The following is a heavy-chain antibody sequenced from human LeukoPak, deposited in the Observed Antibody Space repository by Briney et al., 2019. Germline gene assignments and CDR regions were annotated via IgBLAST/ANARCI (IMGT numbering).Heavy chain of an antibody. CDR3: ARAYGDYDYYYGMDV. CDR1: GFTLSSYS. J-gene: IGHJ6*02. Sequence: GGSLRLSCAASGFTLSSYSMNWVRQAPGKGLEWVSSISSSSSYIYYADSVKGRFTTSRDNAKNSLYLQMNSLRAEDTAVYYCARAYGDYDYYYGMDVWGQGTTVTVSS. CDR2: ISSSSSYI. D-gene: IGHD4-17*01. V-gene: IGHV3-21*01.